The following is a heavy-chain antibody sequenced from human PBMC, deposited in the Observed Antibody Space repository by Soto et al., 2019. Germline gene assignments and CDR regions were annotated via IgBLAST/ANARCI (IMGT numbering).Heavy chain of an antibody. CDR3: ASWHEREHAYDV. Sequence: DVQLVESGGGLIQPGESLRLSCAGFGLTISGKKYVAWVRQAPGKGLEWVSGLYDVDGSFYADSVRGRFTTSSDSSKTTVYLQMNDLRPDDTAVYYCASWHEREHAYDVWGQGTTVTVSS. D-gene: IGHD1-1*01. J-gene: IGHJ3*01. CDR1: GLTISGKKY. V-gene: IGHV3-53*01. CDR2: LYDVDGS.